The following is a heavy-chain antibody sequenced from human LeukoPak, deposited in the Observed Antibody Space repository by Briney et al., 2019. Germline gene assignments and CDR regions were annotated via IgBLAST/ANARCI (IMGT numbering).Heavy chain of an antibody. CDR3: ARALPGPMTTISAFDI. Sequence: GRSLRLSCAASGFTFSSYGMHWVRQAPGKGLEWVAVIWHDGSNKYYADSVKGRFTISRDNSKNTLYLQMNSLRAEDTAVYYCARALPGPMTTISAFDIWGQGTMVTVSS. CDR1: GFTFSSYG. CDR2: IWHDGSNK. D-gene: IGHD5-12*01. J-gene: IGHJ3*02. V-gene: IGHV3-33*01.